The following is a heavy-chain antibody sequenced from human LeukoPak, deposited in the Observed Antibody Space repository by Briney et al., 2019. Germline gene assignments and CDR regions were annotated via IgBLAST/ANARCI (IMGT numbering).Heavy chain of an antibody. CDR3: AREPVGSSPHYYYYYMDV. D-gene: IGHD6-13*01. CDR2: IYTSGST. Sequence: SETLSLTCTVTGGSISSGSYYWSWIRQPAGKGLEWIGRIYTSGSTNYNPSLKGRVTISVDTSKNQFSLKLSSVTAADTAVYYCAREPVGSSPHYYYYYMDVWGKGTTVTISS. CDR1: GGSISSGSYY. V-gene: IGHV4-61*02. J-gene: IGHJ6*03.